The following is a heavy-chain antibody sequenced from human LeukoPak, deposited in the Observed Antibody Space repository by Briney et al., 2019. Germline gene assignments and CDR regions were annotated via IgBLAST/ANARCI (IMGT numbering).Heavy chain of an antibody. Sequence: GGSLRLSCAASGFTFSSYAMHWVRQAPGKGLEWVAVISYDGSNKYYADSVKGRFTISRDNSKNTLYLQMNSLRAEDTAVYYCARGDGWELQSGIDYWGQGTLVTVSS. J-gene: IGHJ4*02. V-gene: IGHV3-30-3*01. D-gene: IGHD1-26*01. CDR2: ISYDGSNK. CDR3: ARGDGWELQSGIDY. CDR1: GFTFSSYA.